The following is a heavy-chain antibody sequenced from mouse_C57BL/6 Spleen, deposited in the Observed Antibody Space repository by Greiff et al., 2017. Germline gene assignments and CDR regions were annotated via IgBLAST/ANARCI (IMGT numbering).Heavy chain of an antibody. CDR2: IYPRSGNT. D-gene: IGHD2-2*01. Sequence: QVQLQQSGAELARPGASVKLSCKASGYTFTSYGISWVKQRTGQGLEWIGEIYPRSGNTYYNEKFKGKATLTADKSSSTAYMELRSLTSEDSAVYFCARNGDDVPWFAYWGQGTLVTVAA. V-gene: IGHV1-81*01. CDR3: ARNGDDVPWFAY. J-gene: IGHJ3*01. CDR1: GYTFTSYG.